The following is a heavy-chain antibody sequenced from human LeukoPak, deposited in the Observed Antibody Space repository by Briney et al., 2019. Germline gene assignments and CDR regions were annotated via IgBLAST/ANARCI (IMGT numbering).Heavy chain of an antibody. CDR3: ARGRGGIWNNYYSLFDY. V-gene: IGHV3-30*02. CDR1: GFTFSNYG. J-gene: IGHJ4*02. Sequence: GGSLRLSCAASGFTFSNYGMHWVRQAPGKGLEWVAFIRYDGSNKYYADSVKGRFTISRDNSKNTLYLQMNSLRSEDTAVYYCARGRGGIWNNYYSLFDYWGQGTLVTVSS. D-gene: IGHD3-3*01. CDR2: IRYDGSNK.